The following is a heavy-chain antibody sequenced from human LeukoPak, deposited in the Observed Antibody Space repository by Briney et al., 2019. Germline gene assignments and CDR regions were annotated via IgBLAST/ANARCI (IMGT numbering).Heavy chain of an antibody. CDR2: INPSGGST. CDR3: ASSSSSWYLVGY. J-gene: IGHJ4*02. V-gene: IGHV1-46*01. D-gene: IGHD6-13*01. CDR1: GYTFTSYY. Sequence: ASVKVSCKASGYTFTSYYMHWVRQAPGQGLEWMGIINPSGGSTGYAQKFQGRVTMTRDTSTSTVYMELSSLRSEDTAVYYCASSSSSWYLVGYWGQGTLVTVSS.